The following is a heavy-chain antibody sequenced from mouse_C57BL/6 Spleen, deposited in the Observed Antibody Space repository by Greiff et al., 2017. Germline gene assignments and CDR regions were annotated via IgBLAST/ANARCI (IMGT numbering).Heavy chain of an antibody. V-gene: IGHV5-17*01. D-gene: IGHD1-1*01. J-gene: IGHJ2*01. CDR3: AREDGSYFDY. CDR1: GFTFSDYG. CDR2: ISSGSSTI. Sequence: EVQLVESGGGLVKPGGSLKLSCAASGFTFSDYGMHWVRQAPETGLEWVAYISSGSSTIYYADTVKGRFTISRDNAKNTLFLQMTSLRSEDTAMYYCAREDGSYFDYWGQGTTLTVSS.